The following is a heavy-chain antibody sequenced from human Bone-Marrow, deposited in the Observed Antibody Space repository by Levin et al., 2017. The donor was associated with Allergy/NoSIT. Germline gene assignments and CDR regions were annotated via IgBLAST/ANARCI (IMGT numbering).Heavy chain of an antibody. D-gene: IGHD5/OR15-5a*01. J-gene: IGHJ6*02. V-gene: IGHV3-30-3*01. Sequence: PGGSLRLSCAASGFILSNYAMHWVRQAPGKGLEWVALISFDSSFKYYADSVTGRFTISRDNSKKTLYLQMNSLSTEDTAVYYCARAYSVSYQYGVDVWGQGTTVTVSS. CDR3: ARAYSVSYQYGVDV. CDR2: ISFDSSFK. CDR1: GFILSNYA.